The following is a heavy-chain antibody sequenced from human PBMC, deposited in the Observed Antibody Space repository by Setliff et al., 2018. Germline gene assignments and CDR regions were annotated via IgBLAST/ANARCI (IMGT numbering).Heavy chain of an antibody. CDR1: GFTFSSYS. J-gene: IGHJ4*02. CDR2: ISSSSSTI. V-gene: IGHV3-48*04. CDR3: ARDNQLLLRYFDWSSPSYYFDY. D-gene: IGHD3-9*01. Sequence: PGGSLRLSCAASGFTFSSYSMNWVRQAPGKGLEWVSYISSSSSTIYYADSVKGRFTISRDNAKNSLYLQMNSPRAEDTAVYYCARDNQLLLRYFDWSSPSYYFDYWGQGTLVTVSS.